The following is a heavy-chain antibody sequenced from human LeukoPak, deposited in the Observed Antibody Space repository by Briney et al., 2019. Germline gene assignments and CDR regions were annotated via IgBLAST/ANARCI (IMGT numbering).Heavy chain of an antibody. J-gene: IGHJ3*02. CDR3: ARVRGAPDPLRAFDI. CDR1: GYTFTGYY. CDR2: INPNSGGT. D-gene: IGHD3-10*01. Sequence: ASVKVSCKASGYTFTGYYMHWVRQAPGQGLEWMGWINPNSGGTNYAQKFQGRVTMTRDTSISTAYMELSRLRSDDTAVYYCARVRGAPDPLRAFDIWGQGTMVTVSS. V-gene: IGHV1-2*02.